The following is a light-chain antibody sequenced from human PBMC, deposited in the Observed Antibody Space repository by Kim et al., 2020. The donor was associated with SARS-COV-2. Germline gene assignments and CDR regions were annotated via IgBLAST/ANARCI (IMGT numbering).Light chain of an antibody. CDR2: DAS. CDR1: QSVRSS. CDR3: QKYYPWSALT. V-gene: IGKV3D-15*01. Sequence: EIVTTQSPATLSVSPGERATLSCRASQSVRSSLAWYQQRPGQAPRILIYDASIRATGVPARFTGSGSGTEFTLTISSLQSEDFAVYFCQKYYPWSALTFGGGTKVDI. J-gene: IGKJ4*01.